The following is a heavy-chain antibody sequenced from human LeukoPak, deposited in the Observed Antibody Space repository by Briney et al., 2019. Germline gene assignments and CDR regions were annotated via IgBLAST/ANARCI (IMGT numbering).Heavy chain of an antibody. CDR3: AKDVSSYDFWSGYSGGGFDP. CDR2: ISGSGGST. CDR1: GFTFSSYA. Sequence: GGSLRLSCAASGFTFSSYAMSWVRQAPGKGLEWVSAISGSGGSTYYADSVKGRFTISRDNSKNTLYLQMNSLRAEDTAVYYFAKDVSSYDFWSGYSGGGFDPWGQGTLVTVSS. V-gene: IGHV3-23*01. D-gene: IGHD3-3*01. J-gene: IGHJ5*02.